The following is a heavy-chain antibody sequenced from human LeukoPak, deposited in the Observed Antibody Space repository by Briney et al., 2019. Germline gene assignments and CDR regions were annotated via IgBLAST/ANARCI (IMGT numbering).Heavy chain of an antibody. CDR1: GYTFTSYA. CDR3: ARGIDYYDSSGYLPGAY. CDR2: INAGNGNT. J-gene: IGHJ4*02. V-gene: IGHV1-3*01. D-gene: IGHD3-22*01. Sequence: GASVKVSCTASGYTFTSYAMHWVRQAPGQRLEWMGWINAGNGNTKYSQKLQGRVTITRDTSARTAYMELSSLRSEDTAVYYCARGIDYYDSSGYLPGAYWGQGTLVTVSS.